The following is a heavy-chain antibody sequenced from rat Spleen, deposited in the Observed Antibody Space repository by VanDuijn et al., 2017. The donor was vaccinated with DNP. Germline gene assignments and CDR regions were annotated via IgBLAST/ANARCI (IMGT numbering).Heavy chain of an antibody. J-gene: IGHJ1*01. Sequence: EVQLVESGGDLVQPGGSLKLSCVGSGFIFNNYWMTWIRQVPGKGLEWVSSIFLTSDSTYYPDSVKGRFTISRDNAKNTLYLHMNSLRSEDTATYFCTRGRDYFDYWGPGTMVTVSS. CDR2: IFLTSDST. V-gene: IGHV5-31*01. D-gene: IGHD1-4*01. CDR1: GFIFNNYW. CDR3: TRGRDYFDY.